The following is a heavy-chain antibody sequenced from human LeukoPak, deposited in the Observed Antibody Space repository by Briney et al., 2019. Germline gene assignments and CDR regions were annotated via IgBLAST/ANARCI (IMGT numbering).Heavy chain of an antibody. CDR1: GFTLRTYS. D-gene: IGHD1-26*01. CDR2: ISSSSSNI. CDR3: AREAGAGNDY. Sequence: GGSLRLSCAASGFTLRTYSMNWVRQAPGKGLEWVSYISSSSSNIYYADSVKGRFTVSRDNAKNSLYLQMNSLRDEGTAVYYCAREAGAGNDYWGQGTLVTVSS. V-gene: IGHV3-48*02. J-gene: IGHJ4*02.